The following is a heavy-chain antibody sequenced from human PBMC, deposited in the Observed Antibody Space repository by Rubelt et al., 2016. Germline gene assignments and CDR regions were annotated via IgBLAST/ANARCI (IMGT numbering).Heavy chain of an antibody. D-gene: IGHD1-26*01. CDR2: IYYSGST. V-gene: IGHV4-59*01. J-gene: IGHJ4*02. CDR3: ARAPSPVGATIYFDY. Sequence: GPGLVKPSETLSLTCTVSGGSISSYYWSWIRQPPGKGLEWIGYIYYSGSTNYNPSLKSRVTISVDTSKNQFSLKLSSVTAADTAVYYCARAPSPVGATIYFDYWGQGTLVTVSS. CDR1: GGSISSYY.